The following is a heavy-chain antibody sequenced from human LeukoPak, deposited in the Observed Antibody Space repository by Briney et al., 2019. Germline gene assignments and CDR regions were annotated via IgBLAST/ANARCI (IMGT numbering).Heavy chain of an antibody. CDR2: ISYDGSNK. J-gene: IGHJ6*02. CDR3: ARQHGFGNRYGMDV. D-gene: IGHD3-16*01. V-gene: IGHV3-30-3*01. CDR1: GFTFSSYA. Sequence: GGSLRLSCAASGFTFSSYAMHWVRQAPGKGLEWVAVISYDGSNKYYADSVKGRFTISRDNSKNTLYLQMNSLRAEDTAVYYCARQHGFGNRYGMDVWGQGTTVTVSS.